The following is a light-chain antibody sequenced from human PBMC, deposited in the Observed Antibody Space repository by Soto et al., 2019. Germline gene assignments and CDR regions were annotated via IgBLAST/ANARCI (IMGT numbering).Light chain of an antibody. CDR2: GAS. V-gene: IGKV3-20*01. J-gene: IGKJ1*01. Sequence: IVLTQSPATLSVSPGGRVTFSCRASQSITTNLAWYQQRPGQAPRLLIYGASNRATGIPDRFSGSGSGTDFTLTISRLEPEDFAVYYCQQYGSSGTFGQGTKVDIK. CDR3: QQYGSSGT. CDR1: QSITTN.